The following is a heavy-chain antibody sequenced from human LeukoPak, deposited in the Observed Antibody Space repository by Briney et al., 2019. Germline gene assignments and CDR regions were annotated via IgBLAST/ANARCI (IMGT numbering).Heavy chain of an antibody. CDR3: AKDQGVVPAASDY. Sequence: GGSLRLSCADSGFTFSSYAMSWVRQAPGKGLEWVSAISGSGGSTYYADSVKGRFTISRDNSKNTLYLQMNSLRAEDTAVYYCAKDQGVVPAASDYWGQGTLVTVSS. J-gene: IGHJ4*02. CDR1: GFTFSSYA. CDR2: ISGSGGST. V-gene: IGHV3-23*01. D-gene: IGHD2-2*01.